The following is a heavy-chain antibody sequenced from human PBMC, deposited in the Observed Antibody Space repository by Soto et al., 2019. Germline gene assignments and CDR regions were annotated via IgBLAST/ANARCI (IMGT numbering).Heavy chain of an antibody. V-gene: IGHV4-34*01. CDR1: GGSFSGYY. CDR3: ARRHGLDIDAYY. Sequence: SETLSLTCAVYGGSFSGYYWTWIRQPPGTGQEWIEEINHSGRTNYNPSNKSRENKSEDTSKNQLTQKLSFVTAADTAVYFCARRHGLDIDAYYWGQG. CDR2: INHSGRT. J-gene: IGHJ4*02. D-gene: IGHD3-10*01.